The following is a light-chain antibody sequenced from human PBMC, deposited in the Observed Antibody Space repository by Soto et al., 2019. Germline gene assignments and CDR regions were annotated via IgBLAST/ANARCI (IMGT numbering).Light chain of an antibody. V-gene: IGKV3-15*01. CDR1: EGVSSS. CDR3: QQYYNWRPR. J-gene: IGKJ1*01. Sequence: EVVLTQSPATLSVSPGDKATLSGRASEGVSSSLAWYQQKPGQPPRLLIYGASTRATGVPARFSGSGSGTEFTLTISRLQSEDFAVYYCQQYYNWRPRFGQGTRWIS. CDR2: GAS.